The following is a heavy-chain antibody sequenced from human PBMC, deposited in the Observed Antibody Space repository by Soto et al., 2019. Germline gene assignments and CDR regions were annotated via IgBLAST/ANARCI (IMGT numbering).Heavy chain of an antibody. CDR3: ARDLAAADY. V-gene: IGHV1-46*01. Sequence: QVHLVQSGAEVKKPGASVKVSCKASGYIFINYYIHRVRQAPGQGLESIGIINPTGGSTNYAQKCRGRVTMARDTSTITVYMDLRSLRSDDTAVYYCARDLAAADYWGQGTLVTVSS. CDR1: GYIFINYY. CDR2: INPTGGST. D-gene: IGHD6-13*01. J-gene: IGHJ4*02.